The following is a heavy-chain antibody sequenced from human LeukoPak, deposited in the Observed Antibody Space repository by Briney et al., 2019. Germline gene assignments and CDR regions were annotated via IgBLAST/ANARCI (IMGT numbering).Heavy chain of an antibody. D-gene: IGHD2-21*01. CDR3: ATSNDAKIAPFDH. Sequence: SETLSLTCTVSGVSMSAYQWSWVRQSPEKGLEWIGCINTKGETSYNPSLKSRVTTSVDTSKSQFSLRLTSVTAADTAVYYYATSNDAKIAPFDHWGQGAPVTFSS. J-gene: IGHJ4*02. V-gene: IGHV4-4*09. CDR1: GVSMSAYQ. CDR2: INTKGET.